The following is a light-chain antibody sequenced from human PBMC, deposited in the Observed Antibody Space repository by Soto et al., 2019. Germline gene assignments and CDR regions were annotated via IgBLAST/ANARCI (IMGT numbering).Light chain of an antibody. CDR1: QSLLNSNGYNY. Sequence: DVVMTQSPLSLPVTLGQPASISCRSSQSLLNSNGYNYLDWYLQKPGQSPQLLIYLGSNRASGVPDRFSGSGSGTDFTLKISRVEAEDVGVYYCMQPLQSWTFGQGTKVDIK. CDR2: LGS. J-gene: IGKJ1*01. CDR3: MQPLQSWT. V-gene: IGKV2-28*01.